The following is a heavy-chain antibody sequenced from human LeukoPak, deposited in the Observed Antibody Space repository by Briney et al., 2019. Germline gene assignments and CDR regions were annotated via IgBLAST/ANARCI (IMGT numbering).Heavy chain of an antibody. CDR1: GFTFSSYA. J-gene: IGHJ4*02. V-gene: IGHV3-23*01. CDR3: AKADRILTGDAYFDY. D-gene: IGHD7-27*01. CDR2: ISGSGGST. Sequence: PGGSLRLSCAASGFTFSSYAMSWVRQAPGKGLEWVSAISGSGGSTYYADSVKGRVTISRDNSKNTLYLQMNSLRAEDTAVYYCAKADRILTGDAYFDYWGQGTLVTVSS.